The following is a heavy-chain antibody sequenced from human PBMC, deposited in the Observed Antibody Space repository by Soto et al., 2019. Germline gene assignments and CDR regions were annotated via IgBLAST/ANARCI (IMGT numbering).Heavy chain of an antibody. CDR1: GFTFSDYA. V-gene: IGHV3-30*18. CDR3: AKGGRQWLVTYDFNY. J-gene: IGHJ4*02. Sequence: VQLVESGGGVVQPGRSLRLSCAASGFTFSDYAMHWVRQAPGKGLEWVAVVSHDGRNTHYADSVKGRFTISRDSSKNTGPLEMTSLRAEDTAVYYCAKGGRQWLVTYDFNYWGQGALVTVSS. CDR2: VSHDGRNT. D-gene: IGHD6-19*01.